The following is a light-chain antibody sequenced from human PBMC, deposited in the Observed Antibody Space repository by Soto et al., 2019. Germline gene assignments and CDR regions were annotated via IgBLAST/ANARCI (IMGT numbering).Light chain of an antibody. J-gene: IGKJ4*01. V-gene: IGKV1-5*01. CDR3: QQYYSFPPA. CDR2: EAS. Sequence: DIQMTQSPSTLSASVGDRVTITCRASQTISDFLAWYQHKPGEAPKLLIAEASRLESGVPSRFSGGGSGTEFTLTISCLQSEDFATYYCQQYYSFPPAFGGGTKVEIK. CDR1: QTISDF.